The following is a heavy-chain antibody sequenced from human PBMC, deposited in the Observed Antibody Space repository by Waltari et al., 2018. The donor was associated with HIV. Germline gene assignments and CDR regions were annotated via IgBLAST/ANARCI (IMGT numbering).Heavy chain of an antibody. CDR2: VNHVGRT. CDR1: GGAFSGSS. Sequence: QVHLEQWGTGLLRPSETLSLTCAVYGGAFSGSSWTLIRPSPGGGLEWIGEVNHVGRTNYSPSLKGRVTVSVDTSKNQFSLTMRSVTAADTAVYYCARDSAPGLAVDDDDGEFFYYGLDVWGQGTTVTVSS. J-gene: IGHJ6*01. V-gene: IGHV4-34*01. D-gene: IGHD6-19*01. CDR3: ARDSAPGLAVDDDDGEFFYYGLDV.